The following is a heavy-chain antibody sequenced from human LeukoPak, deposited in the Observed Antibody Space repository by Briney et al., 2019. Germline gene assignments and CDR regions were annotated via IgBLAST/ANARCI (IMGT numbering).Heavy chain of an antibody. CDR2: ISSSSSTI. J-gene: IGHJ4*02. CDR1: GFTFSSYS. CDR3: ARVYCSGGSCSTGDYFDY. V-gene: IGHV3-48*01. D-gene: IGHD2-15*01. Sequence: PGGSLRLSCAASGFTFSSYSMNWVRQAPGKGLEWVSYISSSSSTIYYADSVKGRFTISRDNAKNSQYLQMNSLRAEDTAVYYCARVYCSGGSCSTGDYFDYWGQGTLVTVSS.